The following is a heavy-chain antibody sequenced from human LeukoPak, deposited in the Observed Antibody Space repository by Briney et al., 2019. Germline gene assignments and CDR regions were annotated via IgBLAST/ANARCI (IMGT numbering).Heavy chain of an antibody. D-gene: IGHD2-2*01. CDR2: IYYSGST. Sequence: PSETLSLTCTVPGGSISSYYWSWIRQPPGKGLEWIGYIYYSGSTNYNPSLKSRVTISVDTSKNQFSLKLSSVTAADTAVYYCARVPYCSSTSCLNLHWYFDLWGRGTLVTVSS. J-gene: IGHJ2*01. V-gene: IGHV4-59*01. CDR3: ARVPYCSSTSCLNLHWYFDL. CDR1: GGSISSYY.